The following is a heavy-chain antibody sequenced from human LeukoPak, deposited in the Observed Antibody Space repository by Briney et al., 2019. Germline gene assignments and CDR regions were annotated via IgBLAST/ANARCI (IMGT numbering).Heavy chain of an antibody. J-gene: IGHJ4*02. V-gene: IGHV3-48*03. CDR1: AFTFSSYE. CDR3: ASGYTYGLDF. D-gene: IGHD5-18*01. CDR2: ISSSGSTI. Sequence: GGSLRLSCAASAFTFSSYEINWVRQAPGRGLEWVSYISSSGSTIYYADSVKGRFTISRHNAKNSLFLQMNSLRAEDTAVYYCASGYTYGLDFWGQGTLVTVSS.